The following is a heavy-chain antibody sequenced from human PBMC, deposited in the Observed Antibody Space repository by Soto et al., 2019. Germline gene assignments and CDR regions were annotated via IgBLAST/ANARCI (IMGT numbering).Heavy chain of an antibody. J-gene: IGHJ3*02. CDR3: ARDPGNYVVAFDI. D-gene: IGHD1-7*01. CDR1: GGSISSGGYY. V-gene: IGHV4-31*03. Sequence: SETLSLTCTVSGGSISSGGYYWSWIRQHPGKGLEWIGYIYYSGSTYYNPSLKSRVTISVDTSKNQFSLKLSSVTAADTAVYYCARDPGNYVVAFDIWGQGTMVTVSS. CDR2: IYYSGST.